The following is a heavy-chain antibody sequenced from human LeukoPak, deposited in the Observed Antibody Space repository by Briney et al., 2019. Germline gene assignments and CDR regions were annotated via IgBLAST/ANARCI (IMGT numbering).Heavy chain of an antibody. CDR1: GGSFSGYY. D-gene: IGHD6-13*01. Sequence: PSETLSLTCAVYGGSFSGYYWSWIRQPPGKGLEWIGEINHSGSTNYNPSLKSRVTISVDTSKNQFSLKLSSVTAADTATYYCARITPAGRQLDYWGQGTLVTVSS. CDR2: INHSGST. V-gene: IGHV4-34*01. J-gene: IGHJ4*02. CDR3: ARITPAGRQLDY.